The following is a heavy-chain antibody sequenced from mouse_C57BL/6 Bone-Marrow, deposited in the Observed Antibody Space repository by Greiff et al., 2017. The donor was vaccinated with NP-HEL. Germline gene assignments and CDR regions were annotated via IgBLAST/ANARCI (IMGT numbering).Heavy chain of an antibody. D-gene: IGHD4-1*01. V-gene: IGHV1-19*01. CDR1: GYTFTDYY. CDR3: ARLGRAWFAY. CDR2: INPYNGGT. Sequence: VQLQQSGPVLVKPGASVKMSCKASGYTFTDYYMNWVKQSHGKSLEWIGVINPYNGGTSYNQKFKGKATLTVDKSSRTAYMELNSLTSEDSAVYYCARLGRAWFAYWGQGTLVTVSA. J-gene: IGHJ3*01.